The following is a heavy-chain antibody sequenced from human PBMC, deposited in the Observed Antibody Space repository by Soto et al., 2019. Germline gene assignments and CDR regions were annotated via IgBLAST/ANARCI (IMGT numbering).Heavy chain of an antibody. J-gene: IGHJ6*02. CDR3: AKVLDIVVVVAAASGMDV. Sequence: QVQLVESGGGVVQPGRSLRLSCAASGFTFSRYGMNWVRQAPGKGLEWVAAISYDGSNKYYADSVKGRFTISRDNSKNTLYLQMNSLRAGETAVYYCAKVLDIVVVVAAASGMDVWGQGTTVTVSS. V-gene: IGHV3-30*18. CDR1: GFTFSRYG. D-gene: IGHD2-15*01. CDR2: ISYDGSNK.